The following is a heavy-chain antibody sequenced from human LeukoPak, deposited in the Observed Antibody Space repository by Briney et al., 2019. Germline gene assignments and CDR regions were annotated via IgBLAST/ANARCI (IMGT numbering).Heavy chain of an antibody. J-gene: IGHJ4*02. CDR3: ARAVGDYCDYPVNY. CDR1: GYTFTSYG. D-gene: IGHD4-17*01. V-gene: IGHV1-18*01. Sequence: ASVKVSCKASGYTFTSYGISWVRQAPGQGLEWMGWISAYNGNTNYAQKLQGRVTMTTDTSTSTAYMELRSLRSDDTAVYYCARAVGDYCDYPVNYWGQGTLVTVSS. CDR2: ISAYNGNT.